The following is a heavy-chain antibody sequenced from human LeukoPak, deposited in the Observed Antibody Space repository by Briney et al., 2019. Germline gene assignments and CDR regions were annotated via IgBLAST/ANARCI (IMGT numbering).Heavy chain of an antibody. CDR2: IYPGDSDT. V-gene: IGHV5-51*01. CDR3: ARQLDGAVAGTFDP. Sequence: GEALKISCKGSGYSFTSYWIGWVRQMPGKGLELLGIIYPGDSDTRYSPSFQGQVTISADKSISPAYLQWSSLKASDTAMYYCARQLDGAVAGTFDPWGQGTLVTVSS. CDR1: GYSFTSYW. J-gene: IGHJ5*02. D-gene: IGHD6-19*01.